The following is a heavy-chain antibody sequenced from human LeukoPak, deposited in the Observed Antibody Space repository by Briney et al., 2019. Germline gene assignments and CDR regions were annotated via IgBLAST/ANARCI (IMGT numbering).Heavy chain of an antibody. CDR3: ARHVGQQLIFHYYGLDV. CDR2: IYYSGST. Sequence: SETLSLTCTVSGGSISSSSYYWGWIRQPPGKGLEWIGIIYYSGSTYYSPSLKSRVTISVDTSKNQFSLRLNSVTAADTAVYYCARHVGQQLIFHYYGLDVWGQGTTVTVS. CDR1: GGSISSSSYY. J-gene: IGHJ6*02. V-gene: IGHV4-39*01. D-gene: IGHD6-13*01.